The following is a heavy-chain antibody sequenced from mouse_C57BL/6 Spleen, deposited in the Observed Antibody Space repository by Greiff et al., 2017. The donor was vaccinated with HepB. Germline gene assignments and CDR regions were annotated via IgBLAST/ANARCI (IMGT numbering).Heavy chain of an antibody. CDR1: GYTFTSYG. CDR3: ASRTTVVPLDY. D-gene: IGHD1-1*01. CDR2: IYPRSGNT. V-gene: IGHV1-81*01. J-gene: IGHJ2*01. Sequence: VQLVESGAELARPGASVKLSCKASGYTFTSYGISWVKQRTGQGLEWIGEIYPRSGNTYYNEKFKGKATLTADKSSSTAYMELRSLTSEDSAVYFCASRTTVVPLDYWGQGTTLTVSS.